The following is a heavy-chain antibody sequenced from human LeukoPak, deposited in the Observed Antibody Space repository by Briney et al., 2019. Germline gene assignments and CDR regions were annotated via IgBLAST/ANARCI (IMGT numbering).Heavy chain of an antibody. CDR3: ARELISTSSVLLPDY. V-gene: IGHV3-21*06. J-gene: IGHJ4*02. D-gene: IGHD6-6*01. CDR1: GFTFSSYS. CDR2: ISSSSSYI. Sequence: NPGGSLRLSCAASGFTFSSYSMNWVRQAPGKGLEWVSSISSSSSYIYYADSVKDRFTISRDNAKNSLYLQMNSLRAEDTAVYYCARELISTSSVLLPDYWGQGTLVAVSS.